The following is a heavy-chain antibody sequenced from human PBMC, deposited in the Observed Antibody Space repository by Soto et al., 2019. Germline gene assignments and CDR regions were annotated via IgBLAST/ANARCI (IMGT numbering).Heavy chain of an antibody. V-gene: IGHV4-59*08. D-gene: IGHD2-8*02. CDR3: ARKADTPTWCPFDI. Sequence: QVQLQESGPGLVKPSETLSLTCIVSGGSISSFYWSWIRQSPGKGLEWSGHIYYSGSTNYDPSLKSRVPISVDPSKGQFALRLCSVTAADTAVYYCARKADTPTWCPFDIWGQGTLVTVSS. J-gene: IGHJ5*02. CDR2: IYYSGST. CDR1: GGSISSFY.